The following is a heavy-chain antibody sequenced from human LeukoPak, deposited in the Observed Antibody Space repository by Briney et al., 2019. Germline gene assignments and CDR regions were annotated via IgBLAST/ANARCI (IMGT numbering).Heavy chain of an antibody. Sequence: SETLSLTCAVYGGSFSGYYWSWIRQPPGKGLEWIGDINDSGSTNYSPSVKSRVTMSLDMSKNQFFLKLSSVTAADTAVYYCARDSGTTGEVKFDPWGQGTLVTVSS. CDR1: GGSFSGYY. D-gene: IGHD3-10*01. V-gene: IGHV4-34*01. CDR3: ARDSGTTGEVKFDP. CDR2: INDSGST. J-gene: IGHJ5*02.